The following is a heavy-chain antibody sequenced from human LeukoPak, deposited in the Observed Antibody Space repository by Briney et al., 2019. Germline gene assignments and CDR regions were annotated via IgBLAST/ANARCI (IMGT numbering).Heavy chain of an antibody. Sequence: PSETLSLTCSVSGGSITSYYWSWVRQPPGRGLEWIGYISYSGSTNYNPSLKSRVSISADTSKNQFSLKLSSVTAADTAVYYCARDVRFLGYYYMDVWGKGTTVTVSS. CDR2: ISYSGST. V-gene: IGHV4-59*01. J-gene: IGHJ6*03. CDR3: ARDVRFLGYYYMDV. CDR1: GGSITSYY. D-gene: IGHD3-3*01.